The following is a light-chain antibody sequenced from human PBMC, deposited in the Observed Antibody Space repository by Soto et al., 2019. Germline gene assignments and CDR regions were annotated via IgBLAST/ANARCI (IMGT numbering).Light chain of an antibody. Sequence: QSALTQPRSVSGSPGQSVTMSCTGTSSDVGGYNFVSWYQHHPGKAPKVMIYDVSQRPSGVPDRFSGSKSGNTASLTISGLQTEDEATYYCCSYAGSYTYWVFGGGTQLTVL. CDR1: SSDVGGYNF. V-gene: IGLV2-11*01. J-gene: IGLJ3*02. CDR2: DVS. CDR3: CSYAGSYTYWV.